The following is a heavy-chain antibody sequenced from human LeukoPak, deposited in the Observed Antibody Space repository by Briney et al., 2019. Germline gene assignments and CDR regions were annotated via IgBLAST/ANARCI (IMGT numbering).Heavy chain of an antibody. D-gene: IGHD1-26*01. V-gene: IGHV1-69*06. J-gene: IGHJ5*02. CDR3: ARGAMANWFDP. CDR1: GLTFSSYA. CDR2: IIPIFGTA. Sequence: SCAASGLTFSSYAISWVRQAPGQGLEWMGGIIPIFGTANYAQKFQGRVTITADKSTSTAYMELSSLRSEDTAVYYCARGAMANWFDPWGQGTLVTVSS.